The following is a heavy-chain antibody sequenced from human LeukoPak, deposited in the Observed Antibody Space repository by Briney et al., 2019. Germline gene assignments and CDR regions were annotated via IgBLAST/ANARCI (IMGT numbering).Heavy chain of an antibody. CDR1: GYSISSGYY. CDR2: IYQSGST. J-gene: IGHJ4*02. V-gene: IGHV4-38-2*02. Sequence: SETLSLTCSVSGYSISSGYYWGWIRQPPGKGLEWIGSIYQSGSTYYNPSLKSRVTISVDTSKNQFSLNLRSVTAADTAVYYRAREGEFVVVFYYFDHWGQGTLVTVSS. D-gene: IGHD2-21*01. CDR3: AREGEFVVVFYYFDH.